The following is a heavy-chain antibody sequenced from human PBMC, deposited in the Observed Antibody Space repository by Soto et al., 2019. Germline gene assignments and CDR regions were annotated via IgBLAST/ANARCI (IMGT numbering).Heavy chain of an antibody. J-gene: IGHJ6*03. CDR2: IYHSGST. Sequence: QVQLQESGPGLVKPSGTLSLTCAVSSGSISSSNWWSWVRQPPGKGLEWIGEIYHSGSTNYNPSLKSRVTISVDKSKNQFSLKLSSVTAADTAVYYCARGKSRAAAGSIYYYHYMDVWGKGTTVTVSS. D-gene: IGHD6-13*01. CDR1: SGSISSSNW. CDR3: ARGKSRAAAGSIYYYHYMDV. V-gene: IGHV4-4*02.